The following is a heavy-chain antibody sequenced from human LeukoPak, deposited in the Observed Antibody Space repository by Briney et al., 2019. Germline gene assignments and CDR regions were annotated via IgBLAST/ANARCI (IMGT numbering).Heavy chain of an antibody. CDR3: AKEKYDFWSGYYTPSGMDV. Sequence: GASLRLSCAASGFTFSSYAMSWVRQAPGKGLEWVSAISGNGGSTYYADSVKGRFTISRDNSKNTLYLQMNSLRAEDTAVYYCAKEKYDFWSGYYTPSGMDVWGQGTTVTVSS. V-gene: IGHV3-23*01. CDR2: ISGNGGST. CDR1: GFTFSSYA. D-gene: IGHD3-3*01. J-gene: IGHJ6*02.